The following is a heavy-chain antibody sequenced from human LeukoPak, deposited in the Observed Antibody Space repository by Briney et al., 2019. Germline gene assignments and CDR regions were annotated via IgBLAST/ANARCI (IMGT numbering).Heavy chain of an antibody. D-gene: IGHD3-10*01. Sequence: SVKVSCKASGYTFTGYYMHWVRQAPRQGLEWMGWINPNSGGTNYAQKFQGRVTMTRDTSISTAYMELSRLRSDDTAVYYCARGNGRWDYGSGSYKDYMDVWGKGTTVTISS. CDR2: INPNSGGT. J-gene: IGHJ6*03. V-gene: IGHV1-2*02. CDR3: ARGNGRWDYGSGSYKDYMDV. CDR1: GYTFTGYY.